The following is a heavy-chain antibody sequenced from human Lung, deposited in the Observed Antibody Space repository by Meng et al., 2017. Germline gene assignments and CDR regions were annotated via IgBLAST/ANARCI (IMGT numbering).Heavy chain of an antibody. Sequence: QVQLQQWGAGLLKPSETLSLTGVVSGGSFSDYYWSWIRQPPGKGLEWIGEINHSGSTNYNPSLESRATISVDTSQNNLPLKLSSVTAADSAVYYCARGPTTMAHDFDYWGQGTLVTVSS. D-gene: IGHD4-11*01. V-gene: IGHV4-34*01. CDR3: ARGPTTMAHDFDY. CDR2: INHSGST. J-gene: IGHJ4*02. CDR1: GGSFSDYY.